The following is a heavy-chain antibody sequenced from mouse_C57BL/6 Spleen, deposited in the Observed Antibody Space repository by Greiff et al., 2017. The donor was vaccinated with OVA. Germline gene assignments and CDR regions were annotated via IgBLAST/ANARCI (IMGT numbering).Heavy chain of an antibody. V-gene: IGHV1-76*01. J-gene: IGHJ2*01. Sequence: QVQLQQSGAELVRPGASVKLSCKASGYTFTDYYINWVKQRPGQGLEWIARIYPGSGNTYYNEKFKGKATLTAEKSSSTAYMQLSSLTSEDSAVYFCAREVAFDYWGQGTTLTVSS. D-gene: IGHD1-1*01. CDR1: GYTFTDYY. CDR2: IYPGSGNT. CDR3: AREVAFDY.